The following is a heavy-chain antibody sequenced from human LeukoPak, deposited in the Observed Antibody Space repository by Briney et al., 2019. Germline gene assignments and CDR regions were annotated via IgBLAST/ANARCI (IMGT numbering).Heavy chain of an antibody. CDR2: ISSSGSTI. J-gene: IGHJ5*02. D-gene: IGHD2-2*01. Sequence: GGSLRLSCAASGFTFSDYYMSWIRQAPGKGLEWVSYISSSGSTIYYADPVKGRFTISRDNAKNSLYLQMNSLRAEDTAVYYCARDPRGYCSSTSCHPWFDPWGQGTLVTVSS. V-gene: IGHV3-11*01. CDR3: ARDPRGYCSSTSCHPWFDP. CDR1: GFTFSDYY.